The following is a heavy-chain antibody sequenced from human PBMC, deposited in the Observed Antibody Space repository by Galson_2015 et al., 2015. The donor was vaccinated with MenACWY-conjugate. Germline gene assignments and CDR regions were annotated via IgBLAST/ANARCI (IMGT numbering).Heavy chain of an antibody. CDR1: GFTFSSYE. Sequence: SLRLSCAPSGFTFSSYEMNWVRQAPGKGLEWVSYISSSGSTIYYADSVKGRFTISRDNAKNSLYLQMNSLRAEDTAVYYCARNLGYYDFWSGYYLDYWGQGTLVTVSS. V-gene: IGHV3-48*03. CDR3: ARNLGYYDFWSGYYLDY. CDR2: ISSSGSTI. D-gene: IGHD3-3*01. J-gene: IGHJ4*02.